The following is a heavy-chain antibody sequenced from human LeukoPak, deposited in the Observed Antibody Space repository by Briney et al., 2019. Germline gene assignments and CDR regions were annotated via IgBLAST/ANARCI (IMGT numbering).Heavy chain of an antibody. Sequence: GGSLRLSCAASGFTFSNYAMYWVRQAAGKGLEWVSSIDASGGATYYADSVKGRFTISRDNSKNTFYLQMNSLRAEDTAVYSCAKGSGSGWYGWFAPWGQGTRVTVSP. V-gene: IGHV3-23*01. CDR3: AKGSGSGWYGWFAP. J-gene: IGHJ5*02. CDR1: GFTFSNYA. CDR2: IDASGGAT. D-gene: IGHD6-19*01.